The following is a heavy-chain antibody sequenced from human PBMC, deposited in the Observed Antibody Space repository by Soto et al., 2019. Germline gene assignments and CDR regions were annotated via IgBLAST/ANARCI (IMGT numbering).Heavy chain of an antibody. CDR1: GFTFDEYV. V-gene: IGHV3-9*01. Sequence: DVQLVESGGGLVQPGRSLRLSCAASGFTFDEYVMYWVREAPGKGLEWVSSISWNGDTFGYADSVKGRFTISRDNAKNCLYLQMNSLTAEDTALYYCANSRYGDYYFDDWGQGTLVTVSS. D-gene: IGHD4-17*01. CDR2: ISWNGDTF. CDR3: ANSRYGDYYFDD. J-gene: IGHJ4*02.